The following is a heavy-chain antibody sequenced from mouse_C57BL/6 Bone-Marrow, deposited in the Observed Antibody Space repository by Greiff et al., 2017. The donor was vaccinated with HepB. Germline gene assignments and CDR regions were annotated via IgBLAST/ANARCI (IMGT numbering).Heavy chain of an antibody. CDR1: GYSITSGYY. V-gene: IGHV3-6*01. CDR2: ISYDGSN. CDR3: ARTYGSSYVPPDY. J-gene: IGHJ2*01. Sequence: EVQLVESGPGLVKPSQSLSLTCSVTGYSITSGYYWNWIRQFPGNKLEWMGYISYDGSNNYNPSLKNRISITRDTSKNQFFLKLNSVTTEDTATYYCARTYGSSYVPPDYWGQGTTLTVSS. D-gene: IGHD1-1*01.